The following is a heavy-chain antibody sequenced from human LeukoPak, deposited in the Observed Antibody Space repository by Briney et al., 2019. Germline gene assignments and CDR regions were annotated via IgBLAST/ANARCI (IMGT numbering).Heavy chain of an antibody. J-gene: IGHJ3*02. CDR1: GYTFTSYG. CDR2: ISAYNGNT. CDR3: ARGNYDILTGYYADDAFDI. Sequence: ASVKVSCKASGYTFTSYGISWVRQAPGQGLEWMGWISAYNGNTNYAQKLQGRVTMTTDTSTSTAYMELRSLRSDDTAVYYCARGNYDILTGYYADDAFDIWGQETMVTVSS. D-gene: IGHD3-9*01. V-gene: IGHV1-18*01.